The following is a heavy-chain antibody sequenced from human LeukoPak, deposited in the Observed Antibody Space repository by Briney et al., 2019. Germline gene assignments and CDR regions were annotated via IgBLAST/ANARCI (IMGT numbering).Heavy chain of an antibody. V-gene: IGHV3-64*02. CDR3: GKSLGGITYGPGSY. J-gene: IGHJ4*02. CDR2: INSNGGST. D-gene: IGHD3-16*01. CDR1: GFSFSSFT. Sequence: HPGGSLRLSCAASGFSFSSFTMPWVRQAPGKGLEYVSIINSNGGSTYYADSVKGRFTISRDNSKSTLYLQMGSLRVEDMAVYYCGKSLGGITYGPGSYWGQGILVTVSS.